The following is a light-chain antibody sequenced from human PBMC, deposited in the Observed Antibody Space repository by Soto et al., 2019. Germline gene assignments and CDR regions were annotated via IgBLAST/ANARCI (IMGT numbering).Light chain of an antibody. V-gene: IGKV3-20*01. CDR1: QSVSNNY. CDR3: HLYGSSPPYT. CDR2: GSS. Sequence: EIVLTQSPGTLSLSPGERATLSCRASQSVSNNYIAWYQQKPGQAPRLLIFGSSDRATGIPDRFRGSGSGTDFTLTISRLEPEDFAVYYCHLYGSSPPYTFGQGTNLEI. J-gene: IGKJ2*01.